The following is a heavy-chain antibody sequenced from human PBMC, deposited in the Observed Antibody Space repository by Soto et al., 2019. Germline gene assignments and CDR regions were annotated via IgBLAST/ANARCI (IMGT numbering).Heavy chain of an antibody. CDR2: ISGSGGST. CDR1: GFTFSSYA. D-gene: IGHD2-2*01. J-gene: IGHJ4*02. CDR3: AKFPGTCSSTSCYRVGIDY. V-gene: IGHV3-23*01. Sequence: EVQLLESGGGLVQPGGSLRLSCAASGFTFSSYAMSWVRQAPGKGLEWVSAISGSGGSTYYADSVKGRFTVSRDNSKNTLYLQMNSLRAEDTAVYYCAKFPGTCSSTSCYRVGIDYWGQGTLVTVSS.